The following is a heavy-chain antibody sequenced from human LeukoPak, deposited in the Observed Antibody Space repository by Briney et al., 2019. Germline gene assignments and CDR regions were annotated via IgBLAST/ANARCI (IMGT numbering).Heavy chain of an antibody. CDR2: IYYSGST. J-gene: IGHJ4*02. Sequence: SETLSLTCTVSGGSISSSSYYWGWIRQPPGKGLEWIGSIYYSGSTYYNPSLKSRVTISVDTSKNQFSLKLSSVTAAGTAVYYCARQSDYGDYSYWGQGTLVTVSS. D-gene: IGHD4-17*01. V-gene: IGHV4-39*01. CDR3: ARQSDYGDYSY. CDR1: GGSISSSSYY.